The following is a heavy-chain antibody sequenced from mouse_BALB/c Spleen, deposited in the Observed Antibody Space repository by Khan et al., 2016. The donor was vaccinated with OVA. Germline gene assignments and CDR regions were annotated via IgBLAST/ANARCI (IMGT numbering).Heavy chain of an antibody. CDR3: ARLAYYYNSEGFAY. J-gene: IGHJ3*01. CDR2: ISTGGAYT. V-gene: IGHV5-6*01. Sequence: EVELVESGGDFVRPGGSLKLSCAASGFTFSTYGMSWVRQTPDKRLEWVATISTGGAYTYYPDSVKGRFTISRDNAKNTLHLQLSSLRSEDTAIDYCARLAYYYNSEGFAYWGQGTLVTVSA. CDR1: GFTFSTYG. D-gene: IGHD1-1*01.